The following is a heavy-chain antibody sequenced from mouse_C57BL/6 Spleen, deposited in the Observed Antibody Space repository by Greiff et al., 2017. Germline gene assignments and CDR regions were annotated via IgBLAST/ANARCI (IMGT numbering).Heavy chain of an antibody. CDR3: ARRDYDGWFAY. J-gene: IGHJ3*01. CDR1: GYTFTDYN. V-gene: IGHV1-18*01. D-gene: IGHD2-4*01. Sequence: LVKPGASVKIPCKASGYTFTDYNMDWVKQSHGKSLEWIGDINPNNGGTIYNQKFKGKATLTVDKSSSTAYMELRSLTSEDTAVYYCARRDYDGWFAYWGQGTLVTVSA. CDR2: INPNNGGT.